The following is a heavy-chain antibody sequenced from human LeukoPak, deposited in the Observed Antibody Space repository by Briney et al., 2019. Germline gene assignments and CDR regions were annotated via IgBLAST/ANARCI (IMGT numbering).Heavy chain of an antibody. CDR1: GFTFSSYA. D-gene: IGHD1-26*01. CDR3: AKDPYSGSHAGDY. CDR2: ISYDGSNK. J-gene: IGHJ4*02. V-gene: IGHV3-30-3*01. Sequence: GGSLRLSCAASGFTFSSYAMHWVRQAPGKGLEWVAVISYDGSNKYYADSVKGRFTISRDNSKNTLYLQMNSLRAEDTAVYYCAKDPYSGSHAGDYWGQGTLVTVSS.